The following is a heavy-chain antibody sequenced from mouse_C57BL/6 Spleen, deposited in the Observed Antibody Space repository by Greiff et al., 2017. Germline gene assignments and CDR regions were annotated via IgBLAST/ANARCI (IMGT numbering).Heavy chain of an antibody. Sequence: VQVVESGAELVKPGASVKISCKASGYAFSSYWMNWVKQRPGKGLEWIGQIYPGDGDTNYNGKFKGKATLTADKSSSTAYMQLSSLTSEDAAVYFCARSDSSGYEDYWGQGTTLTVSA. J-gene: IGHJ2*01. CDR3: ARSDSSGYEDY. CDR1: GYAFSSYW. D-gene: IGHD3-2*02. CDR2: IYPGDGDT. V-gene: IGHV1-80*01.